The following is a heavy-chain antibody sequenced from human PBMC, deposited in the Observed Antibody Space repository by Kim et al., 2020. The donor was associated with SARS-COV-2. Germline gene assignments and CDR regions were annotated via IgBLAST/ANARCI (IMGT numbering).Heavy chain of an antibody. J-gene: IGHJ5*02. CDR3: ARLGGNTQRGYNWFDP. CDR1: GGSLSGPY. CDR2: SNHNGGT. D-gene: IGHD1-26*01. Sequence: SETLSLTCAVHGGSLSGPYWSWIRQIPGKGLEWIGESNHNGGTNYNPSLKSRVTISVDTSKNQFSVKLSAVSAADTAVYDCARLGGNTQRGYNWFDPWGQGTLVTVSS. V-gene: IGHV4-34*01.